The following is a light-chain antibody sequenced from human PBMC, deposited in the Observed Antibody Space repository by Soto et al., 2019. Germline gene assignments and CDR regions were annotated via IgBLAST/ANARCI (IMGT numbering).Light chain of an antibody. CDR3: QHYMSFPWT. CDR2: EAS. J-gene: IGKJ1*01. Sequence: THMTQSPSTLSATAGDRVTITCRASQTISDFLDWYQHKQGEAHKLLIAEASRLESGVPSRFRDARSGTEGAITICRLEPDDGQTDDGQHYMSFPWTFGQGTKVEIK. CDR1: QTISDF. V-gene: IGKV1-5*01.